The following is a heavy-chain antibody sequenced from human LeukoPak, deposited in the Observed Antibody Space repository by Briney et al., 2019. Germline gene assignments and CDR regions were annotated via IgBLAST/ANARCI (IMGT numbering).Heavy chain of an antibody. J-gene: IGHJ4*02. Sequence: PGGSLRLSCVASAFTFSSYAMHWVRQAPGKGLEWVAVISYDESNKYYADSVKGRFTISRENSKNTLYLQMNSLRAEDTAVYYCARGSSWSDYWGQGALVTVSS. CDR2: ISYDESNK. V-gene: IGHV3-30*04. D-gene: IGHD6-13*01. CDR3: ARGSSWSDY. CDR1: AFTFSSYA.